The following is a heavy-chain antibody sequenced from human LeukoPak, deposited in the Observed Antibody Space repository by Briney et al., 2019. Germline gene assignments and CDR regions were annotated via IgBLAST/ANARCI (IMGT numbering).Heavy chain of an antibody. CDR1: GDSFSSVSYY. J-gene: IGHJ5*02. CDR3: ARGGLLNWFDP. Sequence: PSETVSLTCTVSGDSFSSVSYYWRWIRQPAGKGLEWSGRIYATGSTNYNPSLKSRVTISVDTSKNQFSQKLSTVTAADTAVYYCARGGLLNWFDPWGQGTLVTVSS. CDR2: IYATGST. V-gene: IGHV4-61*02. D-gene: IGHD1-26*01.